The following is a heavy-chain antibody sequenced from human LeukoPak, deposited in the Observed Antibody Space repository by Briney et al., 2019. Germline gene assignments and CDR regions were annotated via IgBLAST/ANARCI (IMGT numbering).Heavy chain of an antibody. D-gene: IGHD1-1*01. CDR2: INHSGST. V-gene: IGHV4-34*01. CDR3: ARYPRAGTTS. CDR1: GGSFSGYY. J-gene: IGHJ4*02. Sequence: PSETLSLTCAVYGGSFSGYYWSWIRQPPGKGLEWIGEINHSGSTNYNPSLKSRVTISVDTSKNQFSLKLSSVTAADTAVYYCARYPRAGTTSWGQETLVTVSS.